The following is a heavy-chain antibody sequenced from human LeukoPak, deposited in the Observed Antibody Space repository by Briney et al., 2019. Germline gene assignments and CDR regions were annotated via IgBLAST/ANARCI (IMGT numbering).Heavy chain of an antibody. CDR3: ASHEVGRYYDSSGYYYPYDY. Sequence: PSETLSLTCAVSGYSISSGYYWGWIRQPPGKGLEWIGSIYHSGSTYYNPSLKSRVTISVDTSKNQFSLKLSSVTAAGTAVYYCASHEVGRYYDSSGYYYPYDYWGQGTLVTVSS. J-gene: IGHJ4*02. D-gene: IGHD3-22*01. CDR1: GYSISSGYY. V-gene: IGHV4-38-2*01. CDR2: IYHSGST.